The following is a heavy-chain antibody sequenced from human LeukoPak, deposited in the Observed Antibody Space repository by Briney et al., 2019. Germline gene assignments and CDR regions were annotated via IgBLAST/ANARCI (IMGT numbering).Heavy chain of an antibody. D-gene: IGHD6-13*01. CDR2: IIPIFGTA. CDR3: ARSEAAAGLFDY. J-gene: IGHJ4*02. CDR1: GGTFSSYA. Sequence: SVKVSCKASGGTFSSYAISWVRQAPGQGLKWMGGIIPIFGTANYAQKFQGRVTITADDSTSTASMELSSLRSEDTAVYYCARSEAAAGLFDYWGQGTLVTVSS. V-gene: IGHV1-69*13.